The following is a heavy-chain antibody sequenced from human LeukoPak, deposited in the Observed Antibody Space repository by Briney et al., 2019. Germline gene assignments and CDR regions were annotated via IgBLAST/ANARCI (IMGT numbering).Heavy chain of an antibody. CDR2: IYTSGST. D-gene: IGHD5-12*01. J-gene: IGHJ4*02. CDR1: GGSISSYY. Sequence: SETLSLTCTVSGGSISSYYWSWVRQPAGKGLEWIGRIYTSGSTNYNPPPKSRFTMSVDTSKNQLSLKLSSVTAADTAVYYCARGHSGYDWMESFYFDYWGQGTLVTVSS. CDR3: ARGHSGYDWMESFYFDY. V-gene: IGHV4-4*07.